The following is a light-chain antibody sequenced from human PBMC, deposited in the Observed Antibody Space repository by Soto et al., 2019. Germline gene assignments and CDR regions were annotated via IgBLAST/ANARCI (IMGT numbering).Light chain of an antibody. CDR3: QQYLTTPFT. CDR2: WAS. V-gene: IGKV4-1*01. CDR1: QSVLNSYNNMNY. Sequence: DTVMIQSPDSLAVSLGERATIHCKSSQSVLNSYNNMNYLAWYQQKPGQPPKLLIYWASTRESGVPDRLSGSGSGTDFSLTISSLQAEDVATYYCQQYLTTPFTFGQGTKLEI. J-gene: IGKJ2*01.